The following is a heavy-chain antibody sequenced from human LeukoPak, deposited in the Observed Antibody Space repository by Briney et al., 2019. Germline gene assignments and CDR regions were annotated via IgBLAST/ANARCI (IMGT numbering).Heavy chain of an antibody. J-gene: IGHJ4*02. V-gene: IGHV4-34*01. Sequence: SETLSLTCAVYGGSFSGYYWSWIRQPPGKGLGWIGEINHSGSTNYNPSLKSRVTISVDTSKNQFSLKLSSVTAADTAVYYCARRRTTVTSFDYWGQGTLVTVSS. CDR3: ARRRTTVTSFDY. D-gene: IGHD4-11*01. CDR1: GGSFSGYY. CDR2: INHSGST.